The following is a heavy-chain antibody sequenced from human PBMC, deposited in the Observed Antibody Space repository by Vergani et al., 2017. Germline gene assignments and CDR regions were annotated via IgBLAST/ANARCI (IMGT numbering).Heavy chain of an antibody. V-gene: IGHV3-30*18. CDR3: AKDXNIRLSWDYYYMDV. CDR1: GFTFSSFG. CDR2: ILYDGSNE. Sequence: QVQMVESGGGVVQAGRSLILSCAASGFTFSSFGLHWVRQAPGKGLEWVAVILYDGSNESYADSVKGRFTISRDNSKNTLYLQMNSLRAEDMAVYYCAKDXNIRLSWDYYYMDVWGKGTTVTVSS. J-gene: IGHJ6*03. D-gene: IGHD2/OR15-2a*01.